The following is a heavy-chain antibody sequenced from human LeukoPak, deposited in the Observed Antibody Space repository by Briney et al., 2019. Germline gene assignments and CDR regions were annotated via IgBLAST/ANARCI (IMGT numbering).Heavy chain of an antibody. D-gene: IGHD3-22*01. Sequence: SETLSLTCAVYGGSFSGYYWSWIRQPPGKGLEWIGEINHSGSTNYNPSLKSRVTISVDTSKNQFSLKLSSVTAADTAVYYCARMPEKYYYYSSCFYPLRYFDLWGRGTLVTVSS. CDR1: GGSFSGYY. J-gene: IGHJ2*01. V-gene: IGHV4-34*01. CDR3: ARMPEKYYYYSSCFYPLRYFDL. CDR2: INHSGST.